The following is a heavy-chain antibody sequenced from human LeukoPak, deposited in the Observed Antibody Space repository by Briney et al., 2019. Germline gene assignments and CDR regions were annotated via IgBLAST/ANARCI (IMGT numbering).Heavy chain of an antibody. CDR3: AGAVAEHQFDY. V-gene: IGHV1-8*01. J-gene: IGHJ4*02. Sequence: ASVKVSCKASGYDFSRYDINWVRLAPGQGLEWMGWMNPNNGDTDYAQNFQGRVTMTRDTSMSTAYMELSSLRSEDTAVYYCAGAVAEHQFDYWGQGTLVTVSS. CDR2: MNPNNGDT. CDR1: GYDFSRYD. D-gene: IGHD6-19*01.